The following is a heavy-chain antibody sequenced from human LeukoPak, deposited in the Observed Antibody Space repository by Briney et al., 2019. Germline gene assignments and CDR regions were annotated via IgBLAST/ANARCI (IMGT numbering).Heavy chain of an antibody. CDR3: ARDEGGYCSASSCYRDYGYGVLHH. CDR2: ISYDGSNK. D-gene: IGHD2-2*01. CDR1: GFTFSSYG. J-gene: IGHJ1*01. Sequence: GGSLRLSCAASGFTFSSYGMHWVRQAPGKGLEWVAVISYDGSNKYYADSVKGRFTISRDNSKNTLYLQMNSLRAEDTAVYYCARDEGGYCSASSCYRDYGYGVLHHWGQGTLVTVSS. V-gene: IGHV3-30*03.